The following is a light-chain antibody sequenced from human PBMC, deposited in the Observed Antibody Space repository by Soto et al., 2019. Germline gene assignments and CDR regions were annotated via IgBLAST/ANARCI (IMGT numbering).Light chain of an antibody. V-gene: IGKV3-20*01. CDR1: QSLGSTS. Sequence: VLTQSPGTLSLTPGERATLSCRASQSLGSTSLAWYQQKSGQPPRLLISGASKRAAGVPDRFSGSGSGTDFTLVISRLEPEDFAVYYGQQSVDSPRTFGQGTKVDLK. CDR2: GAS. J-gene: IGKJ1*01. CDR3: QQSVDSPRT.